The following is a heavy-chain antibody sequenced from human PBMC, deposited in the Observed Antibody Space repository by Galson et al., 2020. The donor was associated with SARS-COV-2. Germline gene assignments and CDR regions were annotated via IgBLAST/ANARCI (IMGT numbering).Heavy chain of an antibody. CDR2: ISAYNGNT. CDR1: GYTFTSYG. J-gene: IGHJ6*02. D-gene: IGHD2-2*01. CDR3: ARGIVVVPAAPASYYYYGMDV. Sequence: ASVKVSCKASGYTFTSYGISWVRQAPGQGLEWMGWISAYNGNTNYAQKLQGRVTMTTDTSTSTAYMELRSLRSDDTAVYYCARGIVVVPAAPASYYYYGMDVWGQGTTVTVSS. V-gene: IGHV1-18*04.